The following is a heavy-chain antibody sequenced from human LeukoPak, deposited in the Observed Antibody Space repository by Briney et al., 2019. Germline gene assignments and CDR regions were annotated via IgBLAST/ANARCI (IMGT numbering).Heavy chain of an antibody. D-gene: IGHD3-22*01. Sequence: QPGGSLRLSCAASGFTFSSYAMHWVRQAPGKGLEWVAVISYDGSNKYYADSVKGRFTISRDNSKNTLYLQMNSLRAEDTAVYYCAKDIGSGTMIVVVSVFDYWGQGTLVTVSS. CDR3: AKDIGSGTMIVVVSVFDY. CDR1: GFTFSSYA. V-gene: IGHV3-30*04. CDR2: ISYDGSNK. J-gene: IGHJ4*02.